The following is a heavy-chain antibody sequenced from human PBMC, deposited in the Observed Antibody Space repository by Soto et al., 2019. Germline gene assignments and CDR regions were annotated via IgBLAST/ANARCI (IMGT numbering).Heavy chain of an antibody. V-gene: IGHV3-30*18. CDR2: ISYDGSNK. J-gene: IGHJ4*02. CDR3: AKDQGDHTGELGDIVATIDY. D-gene: IGHD5-12*01. CDR1: GFTFSSYG. Sequence: QVQLVESGGGVVQPGRSLRLSCAASGFTFSSYGMHWVRQAPGKGLGWVAVISYDGSNKYYADSVKGRFTISRDNSKNPLYLQRNSLRAEDTAVYYCAKDQGDHTGELGDIVATIDYWGQGTLVTVSS.